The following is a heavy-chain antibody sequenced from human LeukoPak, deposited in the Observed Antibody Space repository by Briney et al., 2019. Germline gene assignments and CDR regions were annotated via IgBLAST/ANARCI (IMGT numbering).Heavy chain of an antibody. J-gene: IGHJ6*02. Sequence: WASLKVSCKASGYTFTSYYMHWVRQPPGQGLEWMGIINPNGGSTSYAHNYKGRVTMTRDTSTSTVYMELSSLRCEDTAVYYCASVAGDSMGYYYVMDVWGQGTTVTVSS. V-gene: IGHV1-46*01. CDR2: INPNGGST. CDR1: GYTFTSYY. D-gene: IGHD2-15*01. CDR3: ASVAGDSMGYYYVMDV.